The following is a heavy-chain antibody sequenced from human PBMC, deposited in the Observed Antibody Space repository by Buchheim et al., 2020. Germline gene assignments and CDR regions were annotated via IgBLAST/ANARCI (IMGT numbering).Heavy chain of an antibody. D-gene: IGHD2-15*01. CDR1: GYTFTSYY. CDR2: INPSGGST. J-gene: IGHJ6*02. Sequence: QVQLVQSGAEVKKPGPSVKVSCKASGYTFTSYYMHWVRQAPGQGLEWMGMINPSGGSTTYAQKLQGRVTMTRYTSTRTVYLELSSLRSEDTAVYYCARMSAATDYYYGMDVWGQGTT. V-gene: IGHV1-46*01. CDR3: ARMSAATDYYYGMDV.